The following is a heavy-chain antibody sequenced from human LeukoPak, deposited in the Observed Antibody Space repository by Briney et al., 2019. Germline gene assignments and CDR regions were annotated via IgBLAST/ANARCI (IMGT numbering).Heavy chain of an antibody. V-gene: IGHV4-4*02. J-gene: IGHJ3*02. CDR2: IYHSGST. D-gene: IGHD1-26*01. CDR1: GGSISSSNW. Sequence: SGTLSLTCAVSGGSISSSNWWSWVRQPPGKGLEWIGEIYHSGSTNYNPSLKSRATISVDKSKNQFSLKLSSVTAADTAVYYCARVGSGSYSAFDIWGQGTMVTVSS. CDR3: ARVGSGSYSAFDI.